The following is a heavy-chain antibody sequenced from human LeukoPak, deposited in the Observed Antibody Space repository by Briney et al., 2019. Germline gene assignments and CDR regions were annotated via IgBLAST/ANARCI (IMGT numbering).Heavy chain of an antibody. CDR1: GYTFTGYY. CDR3: ASSSIFGVVNYYYYYMDV. J-gene: IGHJ6*03. Sequence: SVKVSCKASGYTFTGYYMHWVRQAPGQGLEWMGGIISIFGTANYAQKFQGRVTITADESTSTAYMELSSLRSEDTAVYYCASSSIFGVVNYYYYYMDVWGKGTTVTVSS. CDR2: IISIFGTA. V-gene: IGHV1-69*13. D-gene: IGHD3-3*01.